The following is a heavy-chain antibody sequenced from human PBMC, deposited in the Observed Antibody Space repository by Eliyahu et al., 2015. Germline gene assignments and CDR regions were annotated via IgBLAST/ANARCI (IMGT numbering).Heavy chain of an antibody. V-gene: IGHV5-51*01. CDR3: ARQTRREVGASTETPDFDY. D-gene: IGHD1-26*01. Sequence: EVQLVQSGAEVKKPGESXKISCXGSGYSFTSYWIXWVRQMPGKGLEWMGIIYPGDSDTRYSPSFQGQVTISADKSISTAYLQWSSLKASDTAMYYCARQTRREVGASTETPDFDYWGQGTLVTVSS. CDR1: GYSFTSYW. J-gene: IGHJ4*02. CDR2: IYPGDSDT.